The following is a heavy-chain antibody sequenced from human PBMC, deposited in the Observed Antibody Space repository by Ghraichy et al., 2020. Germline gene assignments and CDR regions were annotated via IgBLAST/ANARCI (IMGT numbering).Heavy chain of an antibody. J-gene: IGHJ4*02. CDR3: ASYPTARGTYFDS. Sequence: SQTLSLTCTVSGGFISDSNYYWGWIRQSPGKDLEWIGSIYYSGFTYDNPSLKSRIAMSVDTSKNEFSLRLISVTAADTAVYFCASYPTARGTYFDSWGRGTLVTVSS. D-gene: IGHD3-10*01. CDR2: IYYSGFT. CDR1: GGFISDSNYY. V-gene: IGHV4-39*01.